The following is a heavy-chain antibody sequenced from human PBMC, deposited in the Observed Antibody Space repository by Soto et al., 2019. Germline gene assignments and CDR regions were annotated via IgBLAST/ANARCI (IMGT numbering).Heavy chain of an antibody. D-gene: IGHD6-19*01. J-gene: IGHJ5*02. V-gene: IGHV1-8*01. CDR1: GYTFTSYD. CDR3: ARECLYSSGWYWFDT. CDR2: MNPNSGNT. Sequence: ASVKVSCKASGYTFTSYDINWVRQATGQGLEWMGWMNPNSGNTGYAQKFQGRVTMTRNTSISTAYMELSSLSSEDTAVYYCARECLYSSGWYWFDTWGQGTLVTVSS.